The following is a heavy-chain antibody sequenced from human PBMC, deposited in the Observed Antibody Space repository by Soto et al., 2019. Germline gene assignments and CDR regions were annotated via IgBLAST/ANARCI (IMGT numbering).Heavy chain of an antibody. V-gene: IGHV4-34*01. J-gene: IGHJ4*02. CDR2: INHSGST. CDR3: ARVVRGIAVSPGDY. D-gene: IGHD6-19*01. CDR1: GGSFSGYY. Sequence: SETLSLTCAVYGGSFSGYYWSWIRQPPGKGLEWIGEINHSGSTNYNPSLKSRVTISVDTSKNQFSLKLSSVTAADTAVYYCARVVRGIAVSPGDYWGQGTLVTVSS.